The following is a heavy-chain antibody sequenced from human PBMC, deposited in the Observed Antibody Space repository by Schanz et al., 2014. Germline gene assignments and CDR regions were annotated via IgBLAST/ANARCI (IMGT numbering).Heavy chain of an antibody. Sequence: EVQLLASGGCLVQPGGSLRLSCAASGFTFSSYAMSWVRQAPGKGLEWVSAISGSGGSTYYADSVKGRFTISRDNSKNTLYLQMSILRAEDTAVYYCAKGRFGELSAFDIWGQGTMVTVSP. CDR2: ISGSGGST. J-gene: IGHJ3*02. D-gene: IGHD3-10*01. CDR1: GFTFSSYA. V-gene: IGHV3-23*01. CDR3: AKGRFGELSAFDI.